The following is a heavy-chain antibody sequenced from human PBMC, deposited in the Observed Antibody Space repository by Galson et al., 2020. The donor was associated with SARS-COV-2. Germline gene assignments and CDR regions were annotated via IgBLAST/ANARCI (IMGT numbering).Heavy chain of an antibody. CDR2: INHGGGT. J-gene: IGHJ4*02. D-gene: IGHD6-13*01. V-gene: IGHV4-34*01. CDR1: GGSFSGLY. Sequence: SQASETLSLTCVVYGGSFSGLYWSWLRQPPGKGLEWLGEINHGGGTNYSPSLKSRVTISLDTSKKQFSLRLSSLTAADTAVYYCARSHTSSRYFPGPSDYFDSWGQGTLVTVSS. CDR3: ARSHTSSRYFPGPSDYFDS.